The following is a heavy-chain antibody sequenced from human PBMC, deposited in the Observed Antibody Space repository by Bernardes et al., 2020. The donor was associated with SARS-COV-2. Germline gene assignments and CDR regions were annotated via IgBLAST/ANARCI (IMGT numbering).Heavy chain of an antibody. CDR1: GYSFTSYW. V-gene: IGHV5-51*01. J-gene: IGHJ4*02. CDR2: IYPGDSYT. CDR3: ARQGTTGTTPVEY. Sequence: GESPKISCKGSGYSFTSYWIGWVRQMPGKGLEWSGIIYPGDSYTRYSPSFQGQVTISADKSISTAYLQWSSLKASDTAMYYCARQGTTGTTPVEYWGQGTLVTVSS. D-gene: IGHD1-1*01.